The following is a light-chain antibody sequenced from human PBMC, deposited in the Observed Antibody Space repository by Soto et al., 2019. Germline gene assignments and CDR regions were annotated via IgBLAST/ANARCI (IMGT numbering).Light chain of an antibody. V-gene: IGKV3-11*01. Sequence: ESVLTQSPATLSVSPGERVTLSCRASESVSSYLAWYQQKPGQAPRLLIYDVSKRAPGVPARFSGSGSGTDFXLTITGXEPXDFAVYFCQERRTFGPGTKVDI. CDR1: ESVSSY. CDR3: QERRT. CDR2: DVS. J-gene: IGKJ3*01.